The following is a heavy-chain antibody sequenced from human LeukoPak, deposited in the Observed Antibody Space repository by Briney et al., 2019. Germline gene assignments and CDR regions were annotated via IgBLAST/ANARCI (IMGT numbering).Heavy chain of an antibody. D-gene: IGHD2-2*01. V-gene: IGHV3-21*01. CDR2: IHKTSRLI. CDR1: GFTFSSYS. CDR3: ARHMQTVPDYYYGMDV. Sequence: VGSLRLSCAASGFTFSSYSMDWVRQAPGKGLEWVSSIHKTSRLIYYADSVKGRFTISRDNAKNSMYLQMNSLRVEDTAVYYCARHMQTVPDYYYGMDVWGQGTTVTVSS. J-gene: IGHJ6*02.